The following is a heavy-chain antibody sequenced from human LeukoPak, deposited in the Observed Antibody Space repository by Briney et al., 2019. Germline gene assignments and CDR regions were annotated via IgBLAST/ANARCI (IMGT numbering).Heavy chain of an antibody. D-gene: IGHD6-19*01. CDR3: AKESGSGWALDY. J-gene: IGHJ4*02. Sequence: GGSLRLSCAVSGFTFSSYAMIWVRQAPGKGLEWVSTISGSGGSTYYADSVKGRFTISRDNSKNTLYLQMNSLRAEDTAVYYCAKESGSGWALDYWGQGTLVTVSS. CDR1: GFTFSSYA. CDR2: ISGSGGST. V-gene: IGHV3-23*01.